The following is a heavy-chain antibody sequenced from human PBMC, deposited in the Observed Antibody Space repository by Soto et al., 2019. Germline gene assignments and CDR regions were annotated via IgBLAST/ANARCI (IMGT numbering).Heavy chain of an antibody. CDR3: ASGFLSVLPYYYYGLDG. CDR2: ISVYNGNT. V-gene: IGHV1-18*04. J-gene: IGHJ6*02. CDR1: AYPFTSYG. Sequence: QVQLVQSGVEVKNPGASVRVSCKASAYPFTSYGISWVRQAPGQGLEWMGWISVYNGNTNYAREFQGRVTLTTDTSTSTAYMELRSLRSDDTAVYYYASGFLSVLPYYYYGLDGWGQGTTVNVSS. D-gene: IGHD2-15*01.